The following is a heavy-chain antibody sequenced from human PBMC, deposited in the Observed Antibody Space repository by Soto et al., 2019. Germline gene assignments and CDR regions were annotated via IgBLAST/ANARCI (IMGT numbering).Heavy chain of an antibody. CDR1: GGSISSYY. CDR2: IYYSGST. D-gene: IGHD6-19*01. V-gene: IGHV4-59*01. Sequence: SETLSLTCTVSGGSISSYYWSWIRQPPGKGLEWIGYIYYSGSTNYNPSLKSRVTISVDTSKNQFSLKLSSVTAADTAVYYCARGFEAGNHNWFDPWGQGTLVTVSS. J-gene: IGHJ5*02. CDR3: ARGFEAGNHNWFDP.